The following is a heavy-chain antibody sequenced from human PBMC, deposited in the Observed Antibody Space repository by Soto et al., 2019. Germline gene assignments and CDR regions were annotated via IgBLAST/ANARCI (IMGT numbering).Heavy chain of an antibody. J-gene: IGHJ6*02. V-gene: IGHV1-69*01. CDR3: ARVLYYGSGSYSPYGMDV. Sequence: QVQLVQSGAEVKKPGSSVKVSCKTSGVSFNNNGIGWVRQAPGHGLEWMGGVSPPFRTSNYARKFQGRISITADASTGTVNMELSSLTSEDTAQYYCARVLYYGSGSYSPYGMDVWGHGTTLTVSS. CDR2: VSPPFRTS. D-gene: IGHD3-10*01. CDR1: GVSFNNNG.